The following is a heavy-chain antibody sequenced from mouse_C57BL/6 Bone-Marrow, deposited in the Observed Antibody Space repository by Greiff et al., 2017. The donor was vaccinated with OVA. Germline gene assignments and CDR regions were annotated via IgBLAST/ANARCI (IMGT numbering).Heavy chain of an antibody. J-gene: IGHJ3*01. CDR1: GYAFSSSW. CDR2: IYPGDGDT. V-gene: IGHV1-82*01. CDR3: APEGLRRWFAY. Sequence: QVQLQQSGPELVKPGASVKISCKASGYAFSSSWMNWVKQRPGKGLEWIGRIYPGDGDTNYNGKFKGKATLTADKSFSTAYMQLSSLTSEDSAVYFCAPEGLRRWFAYWGQGTLVTVSA. D-gene: IGHD2-2*01.